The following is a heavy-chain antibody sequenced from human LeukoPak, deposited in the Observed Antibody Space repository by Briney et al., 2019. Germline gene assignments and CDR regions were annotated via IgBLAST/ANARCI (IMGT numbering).Heavy chain of an antibody. CDR3: ARASYSYGSYYYYYGMDV. CDR1: GGSSSSYY. V-gene: IGHV4-59*01. Sequence: SETLSLTCTVSGGSSSSYYWSWIRQPPGKGLEWIGYIYYSGSTNYNPSLKSRVTISVDTSKNQFSLKLSSVTAADTAVYYCARASYSYGSYYYYYGMDVWGQGTTVTVSS. D-gene: IGHD5-18*01. CDR2: IYYSGST. J-gene: IGHJ6*02.